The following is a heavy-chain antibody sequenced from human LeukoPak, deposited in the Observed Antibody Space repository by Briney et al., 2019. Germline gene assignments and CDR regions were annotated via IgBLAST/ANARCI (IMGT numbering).Heavy chain of an antibody. CDR1: GFSASGIH. J-gene: IGHJ5*02. CDR3: ARGNGNVGGRLDP. V-gene: IGHV3-66*01. D-gene: IGHD1-1*01. CDR2: LYSGGAT. Sequence: GGSLRLSCVASGFSASGIHMNWVRQAPGKDLEWVSGLYSGGATYYADSMGGRFTISRDHSKNTLYLQMTNLRVDDTAIYYCARGNGNVGGRLDPWGQGIRVTVSS.